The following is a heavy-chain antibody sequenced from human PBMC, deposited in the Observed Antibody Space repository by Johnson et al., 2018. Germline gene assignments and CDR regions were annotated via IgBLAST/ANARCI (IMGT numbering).Heavy chain of an antibody. CDR2: IRSSGATI. CDR1: RLNSSDSY. CDR3: ARGDGFYYPFDY. Sequence: QVQLQESGGGLVKPGGSLRLSCAASRLNSSDSYIPWIRQAPGKGLEWVSSIRSSGATIYDADSVKGRVTISRDNAKDSLYLRMNSLRVEDTAVYYCARGDGFYYPFDYWGQGTLVTVSS. V-gene: IGHV3-11*01. D-gene: IGHD3-22*01. J-gene: IGHJ4*02.